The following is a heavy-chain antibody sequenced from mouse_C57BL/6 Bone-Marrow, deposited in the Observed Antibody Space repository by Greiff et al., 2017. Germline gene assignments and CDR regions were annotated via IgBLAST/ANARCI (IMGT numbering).Heavy chain of an antibody. Sequence: VQLQQPGAELVKPGASVKLSCKASGYTFTSYWMQWVKQRPGQGLEWIGEIDPSDSYTYYNQKFKGKATLTVDTSSSTAYMQLSSLTSEDSAVYYCARSGATRAWFAYWGQGTLVTVSA. V-gene: IGHV1-50*01. CDR1: GYTFTSYW. D-gene: IGHD6-1*01. CDR2: IDPSDSYT. J-gene: IGHJ3*01. CDR3: ARSGATRAWFAY.